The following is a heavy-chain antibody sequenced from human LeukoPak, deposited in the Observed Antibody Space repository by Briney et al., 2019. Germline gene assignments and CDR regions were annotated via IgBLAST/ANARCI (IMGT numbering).Heavy chain of an antibody. D-gene: IGHD3-10*01. J-gene: IGHJ4*02. CDR2: ISSSSSTI. CDR3: ARDPSMVRGVIIRPHDFDY. Sequence: GGSLRLSCAVSGFSLRGYSMNWVRQAPGKGLEWVSYISSSSSTIYYADSVKGRFTISRDNAKNSLYLQMNSLRDEDTAVYYCARDPSMVRGVIIRPHDFDYWGQGALVTVSS. V-gene: IGHV3-48*02. CDR1: GFSLRGYS.